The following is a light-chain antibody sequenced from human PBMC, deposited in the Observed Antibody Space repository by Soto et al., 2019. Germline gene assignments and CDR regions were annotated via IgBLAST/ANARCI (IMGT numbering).Light chain of an antibody. CDR1: QSVSSY. Sequence: EIVLTQSPAXLXXXXLXXXTLSCIXSQSVSSYLAWYQQKPGQAPRLLIYDASNRATGIPARFSGSGSGTDFTLTISSLEPEDFAVYYCQQRSNWPSWTFGQGTKVDI. CDR3: QQRSNWPSWT. V-gene: IGKV3-11*01. J-gene: IGKJ1*01. CDR2: DAS.